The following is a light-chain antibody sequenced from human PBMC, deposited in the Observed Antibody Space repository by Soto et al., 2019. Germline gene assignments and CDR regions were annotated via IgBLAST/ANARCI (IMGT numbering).Light chain of an antibody. V-gene: IGLV2-14*01. Sequence: QSALTQPASVSGSPGQSITISCTGTSSDIGDYNYVSWYQQHPGKAPILMIYEVSNRPSGVSNRFSGSKSGNTASLTISGLQAEDEAEYYCSSYRSSSTLAFGGGTKLTVL. CDR3: SSYRSSSTLA. CDR2: EVS. CDR1: SSDIGDYNY. J-gene: IGLJ2*01.